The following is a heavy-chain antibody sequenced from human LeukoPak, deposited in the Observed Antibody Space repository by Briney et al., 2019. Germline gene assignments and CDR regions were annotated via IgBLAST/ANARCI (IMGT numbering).Heavy chain of an antibody. J-gene: IGHJ4*02. CDR3: AREVVGRFYDRGGPGAFDY. Sequence: GGSLRLSCAASGFTFSSYSINWVRQAPGKGLEWVSSISSSSRYIYYADSVKGRFTISRDNAKNTLSLQMNSLRAEDTAVYYCAREVVGRFYDRGGPGAFDYWGQGTLVTVSS. D-gene: IGHD5/OR15-5a*01. V-gene: IGHV3-21*01. CDR2: ISSSSRYI. CDR1: GFTFSSYS.